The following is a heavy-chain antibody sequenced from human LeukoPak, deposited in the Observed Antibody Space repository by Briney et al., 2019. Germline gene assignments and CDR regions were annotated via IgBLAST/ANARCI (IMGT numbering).Heavy chain of an antibody. CDR1: GFTFSSYW. J-gene: IGHJ4*02. Sequence: QSGGSLTLSCAASGFTFSSYWMHWVRQAPGKGLVWVSRINGDGSSITYADSVKGRFTISRDNAKNTLYLQMNSLRAEDTAVYYCARDPFGVVNIWGQGTLVAVSS. CDR2: INGDGSSI. D-gene: IGHD3-3*01. V-gene: IGHV3-74*03. CDR3: ARDPFGVVNI.